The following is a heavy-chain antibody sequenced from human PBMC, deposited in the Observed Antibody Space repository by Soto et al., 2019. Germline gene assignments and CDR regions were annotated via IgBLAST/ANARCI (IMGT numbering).Heavy chain of an antibody. J-gene: IGHJ5*02. CDR1: GFTFSSYA. CDR3: ARNPHISNWYYFDP. D-gene: IGHD1-7*01. CDR2: LSGSGDST. V-gene: IGHV3-23*01. Sequence: GGSLRLSCAASGFTFSSYAMSWVRQAPGKGLEWVSALSGSGDSTYYADSVKGRFTISRGNSKNTLFLQMNSLRAEDTAVYYCARNPHISNWYYFDPWGQGTLVTVSS.